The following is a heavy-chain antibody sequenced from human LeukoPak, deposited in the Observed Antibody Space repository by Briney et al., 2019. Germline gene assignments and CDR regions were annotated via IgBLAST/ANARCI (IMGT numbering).Heavy chain of an antibody. Sequence: GGSLRLSCAASGFTFSDYYMSRIRQAPGKGLEWVSYISSSGSTIYYADSVKGRFTISRDNAKNSLYLQMNSLRAEDTAVYYCAREIQLWFPFDYWGQGTLVTVSP. J-gene: IGHJ4*02. CDR1: GFTFSDYY. CDR2: ISSSGSTI. D-gene: IGHD5-18*01. CDR3: AREIQLWFPFDY. V-gene: IGHV3-11*01.